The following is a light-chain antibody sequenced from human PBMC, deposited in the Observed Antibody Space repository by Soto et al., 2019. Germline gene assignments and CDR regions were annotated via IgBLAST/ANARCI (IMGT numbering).Light chain of an antibody. V-gene: IGKV3-11*01. CDR2: DAS. CDR3: QQRSNWPLT. Sequence: EIVLTQSPDTLSLSPGESATLSCRASQSVSRYLAWYQQKPGQTPGLLIYDASNRAAGIPARFSGSGSGTDFTLTISSLEPEDFAVYYCQQRSNWPLTFGGGTKVEIK. J-gene: IGKJ4*01. CDR1: QSVSRY.